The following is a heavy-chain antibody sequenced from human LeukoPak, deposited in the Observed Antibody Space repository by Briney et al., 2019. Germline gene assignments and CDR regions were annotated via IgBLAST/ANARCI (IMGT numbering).Heavy chain of an antibody. J-gene: IGHJ4*02. Sequence: GGSLRLSCAASGFSFKDAWMSWVRQAPGKGLEWVGRIKSTTDGVTTDYAAPVKGRFTILRDDSRNTLYLQLNSLKTEDTALYYCTRIRGYSAYDFNYWGQGTLVTVSS. V-gene: IGHV3-15*01. CDR1: GFSFKDAW. CDR2: IKSTTDGVTT. CDR3: TRIRGYSAYDFNY. D-gene: IGHD5-12*01.